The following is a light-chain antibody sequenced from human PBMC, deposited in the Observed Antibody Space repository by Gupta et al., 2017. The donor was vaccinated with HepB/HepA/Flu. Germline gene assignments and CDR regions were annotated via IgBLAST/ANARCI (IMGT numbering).Light chain of an antibody. V-gene: IGLV1-51*02. CDR1: SSNIGNNY. J-gene: IGLJ2*01. CDR2: ENN. Sequence: QSVLTQPPSVAAAPGQKVTIYCSGSSSNIGNNYVSWYQQLPGTAPKLLIYENNKRPSGIPDRFSGSKSGTSATLAINGLKTGDEAEYSCGRWDRRISAGVFGGGTKLTVL. CDR3: GRWDRRISAGV.